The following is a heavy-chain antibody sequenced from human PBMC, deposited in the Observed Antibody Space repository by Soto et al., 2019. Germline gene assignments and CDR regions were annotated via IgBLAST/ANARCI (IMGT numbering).Heavy chain of an antibody. CDR1: GFTFTSSA. D-gene: IGHD6-19*01. Sequence: SVKVSCKASGFTFTSSAVQWVRQARGQRLEWIGWIVVGSGNTNYAQKFQERVTITRDMSTSTAYMELSSLRSEDTAVYYCAAGAVAGHYYYYGMDVWGQGTTVTVSS. J-gene: IGHJ6*02. V-gene: IGHV1-58*01. CDR3: AAGAVAGHYYYYGMDV. CDR2: IVVGSGNT.